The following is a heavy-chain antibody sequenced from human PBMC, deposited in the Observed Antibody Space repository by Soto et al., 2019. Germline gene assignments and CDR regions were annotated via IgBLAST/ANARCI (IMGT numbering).Heavy chain of an antibody. CDR1: GGSISSGGYS. V-gene: IGHV4-30-2*01. CDR2: IYHSGST. CDR3: ARGHLLWFGESINWFDP. D-gene: IGHD3-10*01. J-gene: IGHJ5*02. Sequence: NPSETLSLTCAVSGGSISSGGYSWSWIRQPPGKGLEWIGYIYHSGSTYYNPSLKSRVTISVDRSKNQFSLKLSSVTAADTAVYYCARGHLLWFGESINWFDPWGQGTLVTVSS.